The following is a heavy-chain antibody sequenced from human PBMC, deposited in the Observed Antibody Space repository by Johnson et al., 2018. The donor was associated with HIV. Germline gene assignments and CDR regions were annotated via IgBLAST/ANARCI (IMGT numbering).Heavy chain of an antibody. V-gene: IGHV3-20*04. CDR3: AKGENDYGDYGLDAFDI. D-gene: IGHD4-17*01. Sequence: EKLVESGGGVVRPGGSLRLSCAASGFTFDDYGMSWVRQAPGKGLEWVSGINWNGGSTGYADSVKGRFTISRDNAKNSLYLQMNSLRAEDTAVYYCAKGENDYGDYGLDAFDIWGQGTMVTVSS. CDR2: INWNGGST. CDR1: GFTFDDYG. J-gene: IGHJ3*02.